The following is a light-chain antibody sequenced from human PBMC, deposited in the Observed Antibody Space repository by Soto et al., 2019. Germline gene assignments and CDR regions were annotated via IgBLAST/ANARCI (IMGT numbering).Light chain of an antibody. CDR1: SSDVGGYNY. V-gene: IGLV2-14*03. CDR2: DVT. J-gene: IGLJ3*02. Sequence: QSALTQPASVSRSPGQSITVSCTGTSSDVGGYNYVSWYQSHPGKAPQLMIYDVTTRASGVSNRFSGSKSGNTASLTVSGLQTEDEADYYCSSYGSGSTLVVFGGGTKVTVL. CDR3: SSYGSGSTLVV.